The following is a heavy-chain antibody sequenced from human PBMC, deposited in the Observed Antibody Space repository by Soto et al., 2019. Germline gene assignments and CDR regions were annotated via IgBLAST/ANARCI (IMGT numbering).Heavy chain of an antibody. D-gene: IGHD1-26*01. CDR2: INHSGST. CDR3: ATDPGGYYYYGMDV. CDR1: GGSFSGYY. J-gene: IGHJ6*02. Sequence: PSETLSLTCAVYGGSFSGYYWSWIRQPPGKGLEWIGEINHSGSTNYNPSLKSRVTISVDTSKNQFSLKLSSVTAADTAVYYCATDPGGYYYYGMDVWGQGTTVTV. V-gene: IGHV4-34*01.